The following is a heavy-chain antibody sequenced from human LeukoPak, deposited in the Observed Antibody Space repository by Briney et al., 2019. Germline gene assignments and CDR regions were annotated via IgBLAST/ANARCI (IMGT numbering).Heavy chain of an antibody. Sequence: GGSLRLSCAASGFIVSGCYMSWVRQAPGKGLEWVSLTYSGGSTYYTDSVKGRFSISRDNSKNTLYLQMDSLRAEDTAVYYCTRGDRGYSSGAYYDHGMDVWGQGTTVTVSS. CDR1: GFIVSGCY. J-gene: IGHJ6*02. D-gene: IGHD5-18*01. CDR3: TRGDRGYSSGAYYDHGMDV. V-gene: IGHV3-66*01. CDR2: TYSGGST.